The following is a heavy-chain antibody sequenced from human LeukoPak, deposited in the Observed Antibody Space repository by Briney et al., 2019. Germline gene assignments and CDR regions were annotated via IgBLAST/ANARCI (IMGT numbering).Heavy chain of an antibody. CDR2: IYPGDSGT. V-gene: IGHV5-51*01. CDR1: AYSFTSYW. Sequence: GESLLISCKTSAYSFTSYWIGWVRQMPAKGLEWMGIIYPGDSGTRYYPSSQSQGTITADNSISIAYLQWSSLKAADTAMDYCARHYDYDSNVRAFDIWGQGTVVTVSS. CDR3: ARHYDYDSNVRAFDI. J-gene: IGHJ3*02. D-gene: IGHD3-22*01.